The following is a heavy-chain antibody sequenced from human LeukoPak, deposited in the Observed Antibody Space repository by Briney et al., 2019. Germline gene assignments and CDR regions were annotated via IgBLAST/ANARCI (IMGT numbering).Heavy chain of an antibody. CDR1: GFTFDDYA. J-gene: IGHJ6*03. Sequence: GGSLRLSCAASGFTFDDYAMHWVRQAPGKGLEWVSLISWDGGSTYCADSVKGRFTISRDNSKNTLYLQMNSLRAEDTAVYYCAKGGGSGYETLIYYYYMDVWGKGTTVTISS. CDR2: ISWDGGST. D-gene: IGHD5-12*01. CDR3: AKGGGSGYETLIYYYYMDV. V-gene: IGHV3-43D*03.